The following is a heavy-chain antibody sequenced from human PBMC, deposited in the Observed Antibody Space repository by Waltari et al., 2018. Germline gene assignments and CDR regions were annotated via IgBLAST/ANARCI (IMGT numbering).Heavy chain of an antibody. CDR2: IYSGGRT. D-gene: IGHD3-10*01. J-gene: IGHJ3*02. CDR3: ARDAADSAAFDI. CDR1: GFTVSSNY. Sequence: EVQLVESGGGLIQPGGSLRLSCAASGFTVSSNYMSWVRQAPGKGLEWVSVIYSGGRTYYADSVKGRFTISRDKSKNTLYLQMNSLRAEDTAVYYCARDAADSAAFDIWGQGTMVTVSS. V-gene: IGHV3-53*01.